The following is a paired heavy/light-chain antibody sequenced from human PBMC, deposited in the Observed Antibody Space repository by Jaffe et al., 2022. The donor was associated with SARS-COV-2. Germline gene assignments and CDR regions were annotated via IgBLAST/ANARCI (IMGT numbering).Light chain of an antibody. Sequence: EIVLTQSPGTLSLSPGERATLSCRASQSVSSSYLAWYQQKPGQAPRLLIYGASSRATGIPDRFSGSGSGTDFTLTISRLEPEDFAVYYCQQYGPGITFGGGTKVEIK. CDR2: GAS. CDR1: QSVSSSY. V-gene: IGKV3-20*01. CDR3: QQYGPGIT. J-gene: IGKJ4*01.
Heavy chain of an antibody. CDR3: AREWPAHDYGDGVGSAAFDI. D-gene: IGHD4-17*01. V-gene: IGHV1-69*01. Sequence: QVQLVQSGAEVKKPGSSVKVSCKASGGTFSSYAISWVRQAPGQGLEWMGGIIPIFGTANYAQKFQGRVTITADESTSTAYMELSSLRSEDTAVYYCAREWPAHDYGDGVGSAAFDIWGQGTMVTVSS. J-gene: IGHJ3*02. CDR2: IIPIFGTA. CDR1: GGTFSSYA.